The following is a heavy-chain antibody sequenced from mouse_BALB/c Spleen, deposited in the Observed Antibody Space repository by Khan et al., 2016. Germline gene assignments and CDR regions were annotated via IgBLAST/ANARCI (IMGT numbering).Heavy chain of an antibody. Sequence: EVQLVESGGGLVQPKGSLKLSCAASGFTFNTYAMNWVRQAPGKGLEWVARIRSKSNNYATYYADSVKDRFTISRDDSQSMLYLQMNNLKTEDTAMYYCLRQRYYFDYWGQGTTLTVSS. CDR3: LRQRYYFDY. J-gene: IGHJ2*01. CDR1: GFTFNTYA. V-gene: IGHV10-1*02. CDR2: IRSKSNNYAT.